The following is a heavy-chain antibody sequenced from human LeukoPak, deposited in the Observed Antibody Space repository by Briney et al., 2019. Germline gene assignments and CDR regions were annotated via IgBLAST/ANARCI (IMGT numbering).Heavy chain of an antibody. J-gene: IGHJ4*02. Sequence: SETLSLTCTVSGGSISGYYWSWIRQPPGKGLEWIGYIYYSGSTNYNPSLKSRVTISVDTSKNQFSLKLSSVTAADTAVYYCARRLYYYDSTFDYWGQGTLVTVSS. CDR2: IYYSGST. V-gene: IGHV4-59*01. CDR3: ARRLYYYDSTFDY. CDR1: GGSISGYY. D-gene: IGHD3-22*01.